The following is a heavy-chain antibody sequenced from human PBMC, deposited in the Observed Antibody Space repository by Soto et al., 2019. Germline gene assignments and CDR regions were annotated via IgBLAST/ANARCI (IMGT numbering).Heavy chain of an antibody. V-gene: IGHV1-3*01. CDR2: INAGNGNT. D-gene: IGHD3-3*01. Sequence: GASVKVSCKASGYTFTSYAMHWVRQAPGQRLEWMGWINAGNGNTNYAQKLQGRVTMTTDTSTSTAYMELRSLRSDDTAVYYCARGPGITIFGVVTNNWFDPWGQGTLVTVSS. J-gene: IGHJ5*02. CDR3: ARGPGITIFGVVTNNWFDP. CDR1: GYTFTSYA.